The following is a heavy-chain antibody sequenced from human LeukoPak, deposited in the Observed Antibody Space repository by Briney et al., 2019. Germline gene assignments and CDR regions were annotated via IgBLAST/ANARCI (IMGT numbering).Heavy chain of an antibody. V-gene: IGHV3-21*04. J-gene: IGHJ4*02. CDR2: ISSSSSYI. CDR3: AKDRMAARDC. CDR1: GFTFSSYS. Sequence: GGSLRLSCAASGFTFSSYSMNWVRQAPGKGLEWVSSISSSSSYIYYADSVKGHFTISRDNSKNTLYLQMNSLRAEDTAVYYCAKDRMAARDCWGQGTLVTVSS. D-gene: IGHD6-6*01.